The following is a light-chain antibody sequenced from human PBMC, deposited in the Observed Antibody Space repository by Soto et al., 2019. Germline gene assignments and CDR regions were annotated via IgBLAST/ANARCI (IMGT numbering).Light chain of an antibody. V-gene: IGKV3-20*01. CDR1: QSVSSSY. CDR2: GAS. J-gene: IGKJ2*01. CDR3: QQSGSSPYT. Sequence: EIVLTQSPGTLSLSPGERATLSRRASQSVSSSYLAWYQQKPGQAPRLLIYGASSRATGIPDRFSGSGSGTDFTLTISRLEPEDFAVYYCQQSGSSPYTFGQGTKLEI.